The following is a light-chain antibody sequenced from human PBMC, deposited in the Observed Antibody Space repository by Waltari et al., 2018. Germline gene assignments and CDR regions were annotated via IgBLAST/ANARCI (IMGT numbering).Light chain of an antibody. CDR3: SSYTTSSAPGV. V-gene: IGLV2-14*03. J-gene: IGLJ1*01. CDR1: DSDVGAYYF. CDR2: DVS. Sequence: QSALTQPASVSGSPGQSITISCSGTDSDVGAYYFVSSYQQHPVKAPHLIMYDVSNRPSGISHRLSASKSGNSASLAISGLQAEDEADYDCSSYTTSSAPGVFGTGTSVTVL.